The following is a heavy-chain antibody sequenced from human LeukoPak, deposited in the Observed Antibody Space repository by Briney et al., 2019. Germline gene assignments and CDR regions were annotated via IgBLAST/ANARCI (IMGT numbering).Heavy chain of an antibody. D-gene: IGHD2-8*02. Sequence: ASVEVSCKASGYTFSTYGISWVRQAPGQGLEWMGWISAYSGNTNYAQKVQGRVTMTTDTSTSTAYMELRSLRSDDTAVYYCARDTGTSPPDYWGRGTLVSVSS. J-gene: IGHJ4*02. CDR3: ARDTGTSPPDY. CDR1: GYTFSTYG. V-gene: IGHV1-18*01. CDR2: ISAYSGNT.